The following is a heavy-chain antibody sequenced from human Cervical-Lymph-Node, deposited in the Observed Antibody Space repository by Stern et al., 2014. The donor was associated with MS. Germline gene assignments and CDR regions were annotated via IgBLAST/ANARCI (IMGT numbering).Heavy chain of an antibody. D-gene: IGHD2-15*01. J-gene: IGHJ4*02. V-gene: IGHV2-5*02. CDR3: AHSRVKYCRGGTCYSSLFDY. CDR1: GVSVATAGVG. Sequence: QVTLRESGPTLVKPTQTVTLTCTLAGVSVATAGVGVGWIRQPPGKALEWLALLFWDDDKLYSPSLKNRLTIIKDTSKNQVVLTMTNVDPVDTATYYCAHSRVKYCRGGTCYSSLFDYWGQGTLVTVSS. CDR2: LFWDDDK.